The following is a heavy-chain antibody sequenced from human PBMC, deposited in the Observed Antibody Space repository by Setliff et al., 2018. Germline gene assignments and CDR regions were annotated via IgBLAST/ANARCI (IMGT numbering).Heavy chain of an antibody. J-gene: IGHJ4*02. CDR2: IRGRTNTDAT. D-gene: IGHD6-19*01. CDR3: AREGSGWSEVSGVDY. CDR1: EFTLSGFE. V-gene: IGHV3-73*01. Sequence: GGSLRLSCTGSEFTLSGFEIHWVRQSSGKGLEWVGRIRGRTNTDATAYGASVEGRFTISRDDSKNTAYLQMNSLRVEDTAVYYCAREGSGWSEVSGVDYWGQGTLVTVSS.